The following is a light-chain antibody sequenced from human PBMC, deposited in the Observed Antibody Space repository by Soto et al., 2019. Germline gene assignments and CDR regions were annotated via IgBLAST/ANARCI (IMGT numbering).Light chain of an antibody. Sequence: EIVLTQSPGTLSLSPGERATLSCRASQSVSSSYLGWYQQKRGQAPRLLIYGGSSRATGIPDRFSGSGSGTDFTLTISRLEPEEFAVYYCQQYGSLPRTFGQGTKLEIK. J-gene: IGKJ2*01. V-gene: IGKV3-20*01. CDR2: GGS. CDR1: QSVSSSY. CDR3: QQYGSLPRT.